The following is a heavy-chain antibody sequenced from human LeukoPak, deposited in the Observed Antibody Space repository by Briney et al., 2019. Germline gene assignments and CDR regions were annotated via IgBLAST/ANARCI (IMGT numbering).Heavy chain of an antibody. CDR3: ARHVTTASAARGFDI. J-gene: IGHJ3*02. Sequence: GASLKISCKGSGYSFTSYWVAWVRQMPGKGLEWMGIIYPRDSDTRYSPSFQGQVTISADKSINTVSLQWSGLKASDTAVYYCARHVTTASAARGFDIWGQGTMVTVSS. CDR2: IYPRDSDT. V-gene: IGHV5-51*01. D-gene: IGHD1-14*01. CDR1: GYSFTSYW.